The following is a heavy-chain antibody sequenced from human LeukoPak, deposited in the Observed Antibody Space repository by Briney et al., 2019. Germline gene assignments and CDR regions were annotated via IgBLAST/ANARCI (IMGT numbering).Heavy chain of an antibody. Sequence: PSETLSLTCTVSGGSVSSGGYYWSWIHQLPGKGLEWIGYIYYSGRTYYNPSLKSRVTISLDTSKKHFSLRLSSVTAADTAVYFCGGCRWNGNFSYHWDVWGKEPRLSVSS. V-gene: IGHV4-31*03. J-gene: IGHJ6*03. CDR2: IYYSGRT. CDR3: GGCRWNGNFSYHWDV. D-gene: IGHD3-3*01. CDR1: GGSVSSGGYY.